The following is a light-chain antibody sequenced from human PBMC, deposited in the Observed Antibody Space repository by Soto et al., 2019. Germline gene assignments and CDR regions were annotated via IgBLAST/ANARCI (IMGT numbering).Light chain of an antibody. CDR3: SSYTSSSTPYV. V-gene: IGLV2-14*01. CDR1: GSDVGGYNY. CDR2: DVT. Sequence: QSALTQPASVSGSPGQSITISCTGTGSDVGGYNYVSWYQQHPVKATKLMIYDVTNRPSGVSYRFSGSKSGNTASLTVSGLQAEDEADYYCSSYTSSSTPYVFGTGTKVTVL. J-gene: IGLJ1*01.